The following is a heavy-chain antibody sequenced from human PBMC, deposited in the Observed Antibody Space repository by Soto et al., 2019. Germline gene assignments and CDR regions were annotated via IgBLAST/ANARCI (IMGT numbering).Heavy chain of an antibody. Sequence: GGSLRLSCAASGFTFSSYGMHWVRQAPGKGLEWVAVISYDGSNKYYADSVKGRFTISRDNSKNTLYLQMNSLRAEDTAVYYCAKDRLTMIVAVTAPDYWGQGTLVTVSS. V-gene: IGHV3-30*18. J-gene: IGHJ4*02. D-gene: IGHD3-22*01. CDR1: GFTFSSYG. CDR2: ISYDGSNK. CDR3: AKDRLTMIVAVTAPDY.